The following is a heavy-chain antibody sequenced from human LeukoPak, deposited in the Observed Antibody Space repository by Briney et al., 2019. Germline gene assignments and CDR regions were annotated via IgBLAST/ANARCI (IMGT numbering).Heavy chain of an antibody. CDR2: ISAYNGNT. J-gene: IGHJ4*02. Sequence: ASVKVSCKASGGTFSNFGISWVRQAPGQGLEWMGWISAYNGNTNYAQKLQGRVTMTTDTSTSTAYMELRSLRSDDTAVYYCARDRYGARSGSYDYWGQGTLVTVSS. CDR3: ARDRYGARSGSYDY. CDR1: GGTFSNFG. V-gene: IGHV1-18*01. D-gene: IGHD1-26*01.